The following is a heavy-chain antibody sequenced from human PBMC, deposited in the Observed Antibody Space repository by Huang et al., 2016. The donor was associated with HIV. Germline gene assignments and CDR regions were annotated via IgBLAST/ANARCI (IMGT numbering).Heavy chain of an antibody. J-gene: IGHJ4*02. CDR1: GGTFSSYG. V-gene: IGHV1-69*01. Sequence: QVQLVQSGAEVKKPGSSVKVSCKASGGTFSSYGISWVRQAPGQGLEGMGGIIPIFGTANYAQKFQGRVRSTADESTSTAYMELSSLRSEDTAVYYCARVESRRYYDSSGYYYWGQGTLVTVSS. D-gene: IGHD3-22*01. CDR2: IIPIFGTA. CDR3: ARVESRRYYDSSGYYY.